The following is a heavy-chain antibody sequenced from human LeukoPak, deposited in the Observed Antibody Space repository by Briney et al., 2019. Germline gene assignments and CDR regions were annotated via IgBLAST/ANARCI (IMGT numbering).Heavy chain of an antibody. CDR3: ARHSYNYYGLDV. V-gene: IGHV4-4*02. CDR2: IYYSGST. Sequence: SGTLSLTCAVSGGSISSSNWWSWVRQPPGKGLEWIGSIYYSGSTYYNPSLKSRVTISVDTSKNQFSLKLSSVAAADTAVYYCARHSYNYYGLDVWGQGTTITVSS. CDR1: GGSISSSNW. J-gene: IGHJ6*02. D-gene: IGHD1-26*01.